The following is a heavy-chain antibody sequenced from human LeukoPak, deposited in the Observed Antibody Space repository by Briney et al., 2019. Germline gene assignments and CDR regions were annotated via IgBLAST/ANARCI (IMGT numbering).Heavy chain of an antibody. CDR3: AKALGYEGW. Sequence: QPGGSLRLSCAASGFTFSGYWMHWVRQAPGKGLVWVSRIRGDGTITSYADSVKGRFTISRDNAKNTLYLQMNSLRAEDTAVYYCAKALGYEGWWGQGTLVTVSS. D-gene: IGHD5-12*01. CDR1: GFTFSGYW. V-gene: IGHV3-74*01. J-gene: IGHJ4*02. CDR2: IRGDGTIT.